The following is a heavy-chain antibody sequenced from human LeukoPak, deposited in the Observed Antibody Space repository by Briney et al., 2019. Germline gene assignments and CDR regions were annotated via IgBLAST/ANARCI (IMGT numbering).Heavy chain of an antibody. Sequence: GGSLRLSCAASGFTFSRYWMHRVRQAPGKGLVWVSRINFDGSSTNYADSVKGRFTISRDNSKNTLYLQVNSLRADDTAVYYCAKGRGSWPCYFDYWGQGTLVTVSS. V-gene: IGHV3-74*01. CDR3: AKGRGSWPCYFDY. CDR1: GFTFSRYW. CDR2: INFDGSST. D-gene: IGHD6-13*01. J-gene: IGHJ4*02.